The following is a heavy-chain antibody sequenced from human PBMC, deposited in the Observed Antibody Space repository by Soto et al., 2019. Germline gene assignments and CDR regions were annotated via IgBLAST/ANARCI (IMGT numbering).Heavy chain of an antibody. CDR3: ARYQYYDFWSGYYEENYYMDV. D-gene: IGHD3-3*01. J-gene: IGHJ6*03. V-gene: IGHV1-8*01. Sequence: ASVKVSCKASGYTFTSYDINWVRQATGQGLEWMGWMNPNSGNTGYAQKFQGRVTMTRNTSISTAYMELSSLRSEDTAVYYCARYQYYDFWSGYYEENYYMDVWDKGTTVTVSS. CDR1: GYTFTSYD. CDR2: MNPNSGNT.